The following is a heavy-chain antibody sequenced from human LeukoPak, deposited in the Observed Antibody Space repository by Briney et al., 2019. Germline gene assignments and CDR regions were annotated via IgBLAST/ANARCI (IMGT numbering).Heavy chain of an antibody. CDR1: DFSFSNYD. CDR3: AREWRGIASHFHGMDV. CDR2: LGTNGDT. V-gene: IGHV3-13*01. D-gene: IGHD6-6*01. J-gene: IGHJ6*02. Sequence: GGSLRLSCVASDFSFSNYDMCWVRQAAGRGLEWVSALGTNGDTYYLGSVRGRFTISRENGKNSLYLQMNSLRVDDTAVYYCAREWRGIASHFHGMDVWGQGTTVTVSS.